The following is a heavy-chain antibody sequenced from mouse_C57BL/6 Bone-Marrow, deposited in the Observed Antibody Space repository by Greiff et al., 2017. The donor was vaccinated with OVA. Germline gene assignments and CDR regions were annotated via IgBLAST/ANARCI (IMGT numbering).Heavy chain of an antibody. CDR3: TGVGSSLLYAMDY. V-gene: IGHV6-3*01. CDR2: IRLKSDNYAT. CDR1: GFTFSNYW. D-gene: IGHD1-1*01. Sequence: DVQLQESGGGLVQPGGSMKLSCVASGFTFSNYWMNWVRQSPEKGLEWVAQIRLKSDNYATHYAESVNGRFNISRDDSKSSVYLQMNNLRAEDTGIYYCTGVGSSLLYAMDYWGQGTSVTVSS. J-gene: IGHJ4*01.